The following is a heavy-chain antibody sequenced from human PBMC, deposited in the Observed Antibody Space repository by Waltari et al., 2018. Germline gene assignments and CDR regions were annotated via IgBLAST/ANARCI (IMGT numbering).Heavy chain of an antibody. Sequence: EVQLVESGGGLVQPGGSLRRSCAASGFTFSSYGMNWVRQAPGKGLEWISYISGSGTTIYYADSVKGRFTISRDDAENSLYLQMNSLRAEDTALYYCARRFDSWGQGTRVTVSS. CDR1: GFTFSSYG. CDR3: ARRFDS. CDR2: ISGSGTTI. V-gene: IGHV3-48*03. J-gene: IGHJ4*02.